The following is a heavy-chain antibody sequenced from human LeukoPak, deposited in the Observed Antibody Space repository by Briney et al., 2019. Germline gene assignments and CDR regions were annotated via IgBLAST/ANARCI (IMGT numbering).Heavy chain of an antibody. J-gene: IGHJ4*03. CDR1: GFTFSSYE. Sequence: PGGSLRLSCAASGFTFSSYEMNWVRQAPGKGLEWVSYISSSGSTIYYADSVKGRFTITRNNTKNSLLLQKNSRRAEDTAFYYCGRVCSIVILDSDMDDWGQGTLVTVSS. V-gene: IGHV3-48*03. D-gene: IGHD3-3*02. CDR3: GRVCSIVILDSDMDD. CDR2: ISSSGSTI.